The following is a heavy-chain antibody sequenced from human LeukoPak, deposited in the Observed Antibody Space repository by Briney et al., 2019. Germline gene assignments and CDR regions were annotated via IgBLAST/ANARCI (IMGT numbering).Heavy chain of an antibody. J-gene: IGHJ4*02. V-gene: IGHV5-51*01. CDR2: VYPDDSAT. Sequence: GESMKISSKGSGYSFHSYWIGWVRQMPGKGLEWMGIVYPDDSATRYSPSFQGQDTISADKSISTAYLQWSSLKASDTAMFYCARLVRSGGSYCNGGSCYTDHWGQGIRVTVSS. D-gene: IGHD2-15*01. CDR1: GYSFHSYW. CDR3: ARLVRSGGSYCNGGSCYTDH.